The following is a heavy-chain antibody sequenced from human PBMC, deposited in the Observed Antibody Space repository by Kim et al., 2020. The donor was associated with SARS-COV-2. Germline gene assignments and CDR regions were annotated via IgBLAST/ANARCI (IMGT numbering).Heavy chain of an antibody. Sequence: SVKVSCKASGGTFSSYAISWVRQAPGQGLEWMGRIIPILGIANYAQKFQGRVTITADKSTSTAYMELSSLRSEDTAVYYCARSKGYCTNGVCYRFDYWGQGTLVTVSS. CDR3: ARSKGYCTNGVCYRFDY. D-gene: IGHD2-8*01. V-gene: IGHV1-69*04. CDR2: IIPILGIA. CDR1: GGTFSSYA. J-gene: IGHJ4*02.